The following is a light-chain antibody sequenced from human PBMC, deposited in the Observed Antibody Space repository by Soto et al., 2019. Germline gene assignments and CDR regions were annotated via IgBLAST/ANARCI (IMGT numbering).Light chain of an antibody. CDR1: QSVSSSY. CDR2: VAS. Sequence: EIVLTQSPGTLSLSPGERATISCRASQSVSSSYLAWYQQKPGQAPRLLIYVASSRATGIPDRFSGSGSGTDFTLTISRLDPEDVAVYYWQQYGSSPRTFGQGTKLEIK. CDR3: QQYGSSPRT. V-gene: IGKV3-20*01. J-gene: IGKJ2*01.